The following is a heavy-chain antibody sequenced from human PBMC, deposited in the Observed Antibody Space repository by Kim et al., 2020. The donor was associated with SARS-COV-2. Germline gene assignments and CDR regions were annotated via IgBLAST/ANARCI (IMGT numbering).Heavy chain of an antibody. Sequence: KVPGRVTMTRDTSTSTVYMELSSLRSEDTAVYYCAITSGSYYSSHAFDIWGQGTMVTVSS. CDR3: AITSGSYYSSHAFDI. J-gene: IGHJ3*02. V-gene: IGHV1-46*03. D-gene: IGHD3-10*01.